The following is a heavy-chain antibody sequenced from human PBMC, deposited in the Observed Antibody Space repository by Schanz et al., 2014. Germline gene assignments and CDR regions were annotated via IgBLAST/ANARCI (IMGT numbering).Heavy chain of an antibody. J-gene: IGHJ4*02. CDR1: GFTFSRNA. D-gene: IGHD1-26*01. CDR3: AKDGHAGGGSYGGGFDS. V-gene: IGHV3-48*02. Sequence: EVQLVESGGGLVQPGGSLRLSCAASGFTFSRNAMNWVRQAPGKGLEWVSYISATSAKIDYADSVQGRFTISRDNAKNSLYLQMSSLRDEDTAVYYCAKDGHAGGGSYGGGFDSWGQGTLVTVSS. CDR2: ISATSAKI.